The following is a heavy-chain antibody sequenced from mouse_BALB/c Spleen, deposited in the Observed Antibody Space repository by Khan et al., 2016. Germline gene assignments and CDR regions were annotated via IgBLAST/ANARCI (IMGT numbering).Heavy chain of an antibody. J-gene: IGHJ4*01. CDR3: AREGLNYDYAMDY. CDR2: ISTYYGDT. Sequence: QLQQSGAELVRPGVSVKISCKGSGYTFTDYAMHWVKQSHAKSLEWIGVISTYYGDTSYNQKFEGKATMTVDKSSSTAYMELARLTSEDSAIYYCAREGLNYDYAMDYWGQGTSVTVSS. D-gene: IGHD2-1*01. CDR1: GYTFTDYA. V-gene: IGHV1S137*01.